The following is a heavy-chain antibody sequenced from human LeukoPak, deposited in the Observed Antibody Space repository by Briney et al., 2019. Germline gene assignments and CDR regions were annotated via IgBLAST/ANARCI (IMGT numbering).Heavy chain of an antibody. CDR1: GGSISSGGYY. D-gene: IGHD6-13*01. CDR2: VYYSGST. CDR3: ARGMAAAGPGGFFDY. V-gene: IGHV4-31*03. J-gene: IGHJ4*02. Sequence: SQTLSLTCTVSGGSISSGGYYWTWIRQHPGKGLEWIGYVYYSGSTYYNPSLKSRVTISVDTSKNQFSLRLSSVTAADPAVYYCARGMAAAGPGGFFDYWGQGTLVTVSS.